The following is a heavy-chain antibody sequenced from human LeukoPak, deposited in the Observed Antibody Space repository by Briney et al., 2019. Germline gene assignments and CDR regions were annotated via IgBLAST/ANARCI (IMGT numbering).Heavy chain of an antibody. J-gene: IGHJ4*02. Sequence: ASVKVSCKASGYTFNGYYLHWVRQAPGQGLEWMGWINPNSGGTNCAQKFQGRVTMTRDTSISTAYMELSRLRSDDTAVYYCARWMTTVITPDYWGQGTLVTASS. CDR3: ARWMTTVITPDY. D-gene: IGHD4-11*01. V-gene: IGHV1-2*02. CDR1: GYTFNGYY. CDR2: INPNSGGT.